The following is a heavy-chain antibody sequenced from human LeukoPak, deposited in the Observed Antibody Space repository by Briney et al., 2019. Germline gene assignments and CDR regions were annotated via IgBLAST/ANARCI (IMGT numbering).Heavy chain of an antibody. CDR2: ISSSSSYI. CDR1: GFTFSSYS. D-gene: IGHD1-26*01. CDR3: ARDRNPSGSYLGAFDI. V-gene: IGHV3-21*01. J-gene: IGHJ3*02. Sequence: PGGSLRLSCAASGFTFSSYSMNWVRQAPGKGLEWVSSISSSSSYIYYADSVKGRFTISRDNAKNSLYLQMNSLRAEDTAVYYCARDRNPSGSYLGAFDIWGQGTMVTVSS.